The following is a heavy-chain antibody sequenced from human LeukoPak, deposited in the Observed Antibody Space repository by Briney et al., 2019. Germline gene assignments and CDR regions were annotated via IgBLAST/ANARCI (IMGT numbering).Heavy chain of an antibody. D-gene: IGHD4-11*01. CDR1: AYSIGSGYY. CDR2: FYHSGST. CDR3: ARHDFYSNYPHNWFDP. Sequence: SETLSLTCAVSAYSIGSGYYWGWIRQPPGKGLEWIGSFYHSGSTYYNPSLKSRVTISVDTSKNQFSLKLSSVTAAGTAVYYCARHDFYSNYPHNWFDPWGQGTLVTVSS. J-gene: IGHJ5*02. V-gene: IGHV4-38-2*01.